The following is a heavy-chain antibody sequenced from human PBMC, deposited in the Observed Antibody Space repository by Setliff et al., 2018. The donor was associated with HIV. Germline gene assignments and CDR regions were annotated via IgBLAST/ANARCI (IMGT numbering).Heavy chain of an antibody. J-gene: IGHJ4*02. D-gene: IGHD3-16*01. Sequence: PGGSLRLSCAASGFTFSSYSMNWVRQAPGKGLEWVSSIRGTGGDTYYSDSVKGRFTISRDNSKNTLYLQMDSLRAEDTAVYYCAKDLGLREGSSPFDNWGQGTLVTVSS. V-gene: IGHV3-23*01. CDR2: IRGTGGDT. CDR1: GFTFSSYS. CDR3: AKDLGLREGSSPFDN.